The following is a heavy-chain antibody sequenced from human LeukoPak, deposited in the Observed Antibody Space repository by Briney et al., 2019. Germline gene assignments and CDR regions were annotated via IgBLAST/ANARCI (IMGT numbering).Heavy chain of an antibody. J-gene: IGHJ6*04. CDR2: ISSSGSTI. CDR1: GFTFSSYG. D-gene: IGHD3-10*02. Sequence: GGSLRLSCAASGFTFSSYGMHWVRQAPGKGLEWVLYISSSGSTIYYADSVKGRFTISRDNAKNSLYLQMNSPRAEDTAVYYCAELGITMIGGVWGKGTTVTISS. CDR3: AELGITMIGGV. V-gene: IGHV3-48*04.